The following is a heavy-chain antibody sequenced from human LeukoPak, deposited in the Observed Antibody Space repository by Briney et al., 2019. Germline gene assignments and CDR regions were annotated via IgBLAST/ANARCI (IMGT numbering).Heavy chain of an antibody. CDR2: IKEYGSEK. J-gene: IGHJ5*02. D-gene: IGHD5-12*01. Sequence: VGSLRLSCVGSGFTFSSYWMSWVRQAPGKGLEWVANIKEYGSEKYYVDSVKGRFTASRDDAKNSLYLQMTSLSAEDTAVYYCARHLVEGYTRKRFDLWGQGTLVTVSS. CDR3: ARHLVEGYTRKRFDL. V-gene: IGHV3-7*01. CDR1: GFTFSSYW.